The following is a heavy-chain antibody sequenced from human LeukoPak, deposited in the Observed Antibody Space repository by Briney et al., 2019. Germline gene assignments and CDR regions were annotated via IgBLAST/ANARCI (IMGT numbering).Heavy chain of an antibody. J-gene: IGHJ5*02. CDR3: ATDHSMANTAWWFDP. V-gene: IGHV1-46*01. Sequence: ASVKVSCKASGYTFTSYYIHWVRQAPGQGLEWMGIINPSGGNTNYAQKFQGRVTMTRDTSTSTVYMELSSLRSEDTAFYYCATDHSMANTAWWFDPWGQGTLVTVSS. CDR2: INPSGGNT. CDR1: GYTFTSYY. D-gene: IGHD5-24*01.